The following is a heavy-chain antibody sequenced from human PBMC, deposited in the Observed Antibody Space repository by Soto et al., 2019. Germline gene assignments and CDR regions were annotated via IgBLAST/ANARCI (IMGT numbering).Heavy chain of an antibody. CDR2: ISSSSSYI. V-gene: IGHV3-21*01. CDR3: ARSADYEYYFDY. J-gene: IGHJ4*02. D-gene: IGHD4-17*01. Sequence: GGSLRLSCAASGFTFSSYSMNWVRQAPGKGLEWVSSISSSSSYIYYADSVKGRFTISRDNAKNSLYLQMNSLRAEDTAVYYCARSADYEYYFDYWGQGTLVTVSS. CDR1: GFTFSSYS.